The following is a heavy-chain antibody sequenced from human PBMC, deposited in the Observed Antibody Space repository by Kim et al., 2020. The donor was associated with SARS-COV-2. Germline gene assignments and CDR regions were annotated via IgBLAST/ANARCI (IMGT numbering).Heavy chain of an antibody. J-gene: IGHJ6*01. V-gene: IGHV1-18*01. CDR3: ASDGWQWQVSLWPYGMDV. CDR2: ISAYNGNT. D-gene: IGHD6-19*01. Sequence: ASVKVSCKASGYTFTSYGISWVRQAPGQGLEWMGWISAYNGNTNYAQKLQGRVTMTTDTSTRTAYAELRSLRSDDTAVYYCASDGWQWQVSLWPYGMDVWGQGSTVTVSS. CDR1: GYTFTSYG.